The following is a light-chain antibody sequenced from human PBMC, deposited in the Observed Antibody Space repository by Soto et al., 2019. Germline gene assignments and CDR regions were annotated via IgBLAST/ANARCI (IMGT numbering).Light chain of an antibody. CDR1: QDFKNF. J-gene: IGKJ1*01. CDR2: DAS. CDR3: QQYEDLPLT. V-gene: IGKV1-33*01. Sequence: DIQMTQSPSSLSASVGDSVHISSHACQDFKNFLNWYQQKPGKPPQLLIYDASTLEKGVPSRFSGAGSGADFSFTISNLQPEDSATYYCQQYEDLPLTFGQGTKVEIK.